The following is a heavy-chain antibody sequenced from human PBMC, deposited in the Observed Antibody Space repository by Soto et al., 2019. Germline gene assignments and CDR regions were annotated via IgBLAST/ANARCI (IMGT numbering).Heavy chain of an antibody. CDR3: SRVGPWVPFYYGGSPYTFETWFDP. CDR2: IYHCGST. Sequence: SETLSLTCAVSGYSISSSNYWCWLRQPPWKGLEGIGSIYHCGSTYYNTPLNSRVTLSIDMTNNHVSLILKPMSATDTAVYYCSRVGPWVPFYYGGSPYTFETWFDPWGQGTLVTVSS. CDR1: GYSISSSNY. J-gene: IGHJ5*02. D-gene: IGHD3-22*01. V-gene: IGHV4-38-2*01.